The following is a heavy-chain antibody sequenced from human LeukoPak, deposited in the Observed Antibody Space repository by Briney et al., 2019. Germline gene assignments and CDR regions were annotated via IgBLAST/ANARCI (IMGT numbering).Heavy chain of an antibody. J-gene: IGHJ4*02. V-gene: IGHV4-61*02. Sequence: CNPSLKSRVTISLDTSKNRFSLKLSSVTAADTAVYYCARGWELQTFDYWGQGTLVTVSS. D-gene: IGHD1-26*01. CDR3: ARGWELQTFDY.